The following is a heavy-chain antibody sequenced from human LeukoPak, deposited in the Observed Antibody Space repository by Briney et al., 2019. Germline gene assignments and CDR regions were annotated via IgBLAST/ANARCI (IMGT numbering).Heavy chain of an antibody. CDR3: ARASDGYHSDY. J-gene: IGHJ4*02. CDR1: GFTFSSYS. CDR2: ISSSGDYT. Sequence: GGSLRLSCAASGFTFSSYSMNWVRQAPGKGLGWVSSISSSGDYTYYADSVKGRFTISRDNAKKSLHLQLNSLTVEDTAVYLCARASDGYHSDYWGQGTLVTVSS. V-gene: IGHV3-21*01. D-gene: IGHD5-24*01.